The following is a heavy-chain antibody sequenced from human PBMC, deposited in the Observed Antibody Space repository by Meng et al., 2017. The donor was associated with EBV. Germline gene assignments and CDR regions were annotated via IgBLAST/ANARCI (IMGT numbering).Heavy chain of an antibody. J-gene: IGHJ4*02. V-gene: IGHV1-18*01. Sequence: QGRVGQLGAGGKKPGASVRASFTASGYTFTSYGISWVRQAPGQGLEWMGWISAYNGNTNYAQKLQGRVTMTTDTSTSTAYMELRSLRSDDTAVYYCARDGRLYDTPSPFDYWGQGTLVTVSS. CDR3: ARDGRLYDTPSPFDY. D-gene: IGHD3-22*01. CDR1: GYTFTSYG. CDR2: ISAYNGNT.